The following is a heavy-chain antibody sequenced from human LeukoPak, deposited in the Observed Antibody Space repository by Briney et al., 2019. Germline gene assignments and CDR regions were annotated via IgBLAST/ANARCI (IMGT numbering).Heavy chain of an antibody. Sequence: ASVKVSCKASGYTFTNYAIHWVRQAPGQRLEWMAWINAGNGNTKYSQKFQGRVTVTRDTSASTAYMELSSLKSEDTALYYCARALMEATGRTPPIDYWGHGTLVTVTS. V-gene: IGHV1-3*01. CDR2: INAGNGNT. CDR3: ARALMEATGRTPPIDY. J-gene: IGHJ4*01. CDR1: GYTFTNYA. D-gene: IGHD5-24*01.